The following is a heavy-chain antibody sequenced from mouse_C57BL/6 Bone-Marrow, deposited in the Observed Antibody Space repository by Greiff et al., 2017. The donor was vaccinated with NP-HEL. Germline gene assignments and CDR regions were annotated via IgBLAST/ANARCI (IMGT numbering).Heavy chain of an antibody. D-gene: IGHD1-1*01. CDR2: ISDGGSYT. Sequence: EVKLMESGGGLVKPGGSLKLSCAASGFTFSSYAMSWVRQTPEKRLEWVATISDGGSYTYYPDNVKGRFTISRDNAKNNLYLQMSHLKSEDTAMYYCARGTTPRFDYWGQGTTLTVSS. CDR1: GFTFSSYA. V-gene: IGHV5-4*03. J-gene: IGHJ2*01. CDR3: ARGTTPRFDY.